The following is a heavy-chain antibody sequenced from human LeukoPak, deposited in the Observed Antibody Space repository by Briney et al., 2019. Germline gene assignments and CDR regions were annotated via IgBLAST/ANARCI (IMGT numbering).Heavy chain of an antibody. Sequence: GGSLRLSCAASGFAVSTNYLSWVRQAPGKGLEWVSVIYSDGSTYYTDSVKGRFTISRDNSKNTQYLQVNSLRPEDTAVYYCARDQRSESYYPWGWFDPWGQGTLVTVSS. V-gene: IGHV3-66*02. J-gene: IGHJ5*02. CDR2: IYSDGST. CDR1: GFAVSTNY. D-gene: IGHD1-26*01. CDR3: ARDQRSESYYPWGWFDP.